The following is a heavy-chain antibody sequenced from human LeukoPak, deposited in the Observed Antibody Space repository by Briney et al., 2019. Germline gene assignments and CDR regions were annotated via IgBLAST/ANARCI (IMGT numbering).Heavy chain of an antibody. CDR3: AKDTSITIFGVVIIGYFDY. CDR2: ISGSGGST. V-gene: IGHV3-23*01. CDR1: GFTFSSYA. Sequence: GGSLRLSCAASGFTFSSYAMSWVRQAPGKGREWVSAISGSGGSTYYADSVKGRFTISRDNSKNTLYLQMNSLRAEDTAVYYCAKDTSITIFGVVIIGYFDYWGQGTLVTVSS. D-gene: IGHD3-3*01. J-gene: IGHJ4*02.